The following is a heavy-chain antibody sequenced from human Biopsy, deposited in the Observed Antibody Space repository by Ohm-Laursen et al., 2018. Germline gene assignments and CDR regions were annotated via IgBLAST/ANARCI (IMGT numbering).Heavy chain of an antibody. V-gene: IGHV3-9*01. D-gene: IGHD4-17*01. Sequence: SLRLPCTASGFTFDDYGMHWVRQPPGKGLEWVSGISWNSDDIGYADSVKGRFTISRDNARNALHLQMNSLRTEDTALYYCAKDLGLNYSDRFLFYYGMDVWGRGTTVTVSS. CDR2: ISWNSDDI. CDR3: AKDLGLNYSDRFLFYYGMDV. J-gene: IGHJ6*02. CDR1: GFTFDDYG.